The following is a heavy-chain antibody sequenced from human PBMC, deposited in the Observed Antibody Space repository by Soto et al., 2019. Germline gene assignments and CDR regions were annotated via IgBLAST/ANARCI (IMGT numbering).Heavy chain of an antibody. J-gene: IGHJ6*02. V-gene: IGHV4-4*07. CDR2: IYTSGST. CDR3: AREGEWNYFYYYCMDV. CDR1: GGSISSYY. Sequence: PSETLSLTCTVSGGSISSYYWSWIRQPAGKGLEWIGRIYTSGSTNYNPSLKSRVTMSVDTSKNQFSLKLSSVTAADTAVYYCAREGEWNYFYYYCMDVWRQVTTVTVSS. D-gene: IGHD3-3*01.